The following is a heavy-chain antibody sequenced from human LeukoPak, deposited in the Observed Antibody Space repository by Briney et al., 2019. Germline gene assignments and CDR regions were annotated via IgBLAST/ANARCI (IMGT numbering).Heavy chain of an antibody. CDR3: ARDLGIAVAGRNWFDP. CDR1: GGSISSYY. CDR2: IYTSGST. J-gene: IGHJ5*02. Sequence: SETLSLTCTVSGGSISSYYWSWIREPAGRGLEWIGRIYTSGSTNYNPSLKSRVTMSVDTSKNQFSLKLSSVTAADTAVYYCARDLGIAVAGRNWFDPWGQGTLVTVSS. D-gene: IGHD6-19*01. V-gene: IGHV4-4*07.